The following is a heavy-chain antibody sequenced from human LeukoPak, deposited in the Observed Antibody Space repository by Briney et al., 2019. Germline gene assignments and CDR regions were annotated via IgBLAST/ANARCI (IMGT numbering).Heavy chain of an antibody. CDR1: GFTFSSYG. J-gene: IGHJ4*02. CDR2: ISGSAGST. D-gene: IGHD3-9*01. V-gene: IGHV3-23*01. Sequence: GGSLRLSCAASGFTFSSYGMSWVRQAPGRGLEWVSVISGSAGSTYYADSVKGRFTISRDNSKNTLYLQMNSLRAEDTAVYYCAKRDPTGYSDYWGQGTLVTVSS. CDR3: AKRDPTGYSDY.